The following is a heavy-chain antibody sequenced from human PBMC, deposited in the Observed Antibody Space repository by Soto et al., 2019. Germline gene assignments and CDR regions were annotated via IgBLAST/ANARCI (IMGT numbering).Heavy chain of an antibody. V-gene: IGHV3-23*01. D-gene: IGHD3-10*01. CDR1: GFTFSSYA. CDR3: ATVRSGDMVRGVIVGYFDY. J-gene: IGHJ4*02. CDR2: ISGSGGST. Sequence: GGSLRLSCAASGFTFSSYARSWVRQAPGKGLEWVSAISGSGGSTYYADSVKGRFTISRDNSKNTLYLQMNSLRAEDTAVYYCATVRSGDMVRGVIVGYFDYWGQGTLVTVSS.